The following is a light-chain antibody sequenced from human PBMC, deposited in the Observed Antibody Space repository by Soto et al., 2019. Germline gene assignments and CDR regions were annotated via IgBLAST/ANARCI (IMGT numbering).Light chain of an antibody. V-gene: IGKV3-20*01. J-gene: IGKJ1*01. CDR2: DVS. Sequence: EIVLTQSPGTLSLSPGERSTLSCRASQSVSSAYLAWYEQKPGQAPRLLIYDVSSRATGIPDRFIGSGSGTDFTLTVSRLEPEDFAVYYCQQYGSSPETFGQGTKVDIK. CDR1: QSVSSAY. CDR3: QQYGSSPET.